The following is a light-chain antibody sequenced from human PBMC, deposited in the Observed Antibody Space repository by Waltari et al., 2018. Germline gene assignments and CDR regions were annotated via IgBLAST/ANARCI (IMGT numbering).Light chain of an antibody. V-gene: IGKV2-30*01. Sequence: DVVMTQSPLSLPVSLGQPASISCMSSHSLLDSDGNTYWNWFQQRPGQSPRRLLYKVSNRDSGVPDRFSGSGSGTDFTLKISRVEAEDVGVYYCMQGTHWPPLLPLKRYTFGQGTKLEIK. CDR1: HSLLDSDGNTY. CDR2: KVS. CDR3: MQGTHWPPLLPLKRYT. J-gene: IGKJ2*01.